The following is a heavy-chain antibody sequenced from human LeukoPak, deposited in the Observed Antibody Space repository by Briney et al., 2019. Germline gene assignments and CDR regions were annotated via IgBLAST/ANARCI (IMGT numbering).Heavy chain of an antibody. CDR2: ISAYNGNT. CDR1: GYTFTSYG. CDR3: ARGPTTFNFYYYYMDV. J-gene: IGHJ6*03. Sequence: GASVKVSCRASGYTFTSYGISWVRQAPGQGLEWMGWISAYNGNTNYAQKLQGRVTMTTDTSTSTAYMELRSLRSDDTAVYYCARGPTTFNFYYYYMDVWGKGTTVTVSS. V-gene: IGHV1-18*01. D-gene: IGHD4-17*01.